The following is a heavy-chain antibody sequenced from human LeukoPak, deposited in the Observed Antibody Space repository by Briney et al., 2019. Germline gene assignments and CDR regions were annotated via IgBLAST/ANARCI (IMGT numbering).Heavy chain of an antibody. CDR1: GFTFSDYY. Sequence: TGGSLRLSCAASGFTFSDYYMSWIRQAPGKGLEWVSYISSSGSTIYYADSVKGRFTISRDNAKNSLYLQMNSLRAEDTAVYYCARDTPDITKEMATALYYYGMDVWGQGTTVTVSS. CDR3: ARDTPDITKEMATALYYYGMDV. V-gene: IGHV3-11*01. D-gene: IGHD5-24*01. J-gene: IGHJ6*02. CDR2: ISSSGSTI.